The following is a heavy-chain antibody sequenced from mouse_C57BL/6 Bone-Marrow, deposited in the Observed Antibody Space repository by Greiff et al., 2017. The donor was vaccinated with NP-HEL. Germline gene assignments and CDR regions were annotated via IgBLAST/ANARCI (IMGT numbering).Heavy chain of an antibody. V-gene: IGHV1-76*01. Sequence: QVQLQQSGAELVRPGASVKLSCKASGYTFTDYYINWVKQRPGQGLEWIARIYPGSGNNYYNEKFKGKATLTAEKSSSTAYMQLSSLTSEDSAVYFCARNDYDGRYYFDYWGQGTTLTVSS. J-gene: IGHJ2*01. D-gene: IGHD2-4*01. CDR3: ARNDYDGRYYFDY. CDR2: IYPGSGNN. CDR1: GYTFTDYY.